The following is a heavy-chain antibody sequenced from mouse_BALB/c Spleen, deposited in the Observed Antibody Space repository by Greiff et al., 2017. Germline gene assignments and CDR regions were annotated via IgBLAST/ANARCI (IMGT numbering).Heavy chain of an antibody. CDR1: GFTFSDYY. Sequence: EVKLMESGGGLVKPGGSLKLSCAASGFTFSDYYMYWVRQTPEKRLEWVATISDGGSYTYYPDSVKGRFTISRDNTKNNMYLQMSSLKSEDTAMYYCEREGVYYDGSSLAYAMDYWGQGTSGTVSS. CDR3: EREGVYYDGSSLAYAMDY. CDR2: ISDGGSYT. V-gene: IGHV5-4*02. J-gene: IGHJ4*01. D-gene: IGHD1-1*01.